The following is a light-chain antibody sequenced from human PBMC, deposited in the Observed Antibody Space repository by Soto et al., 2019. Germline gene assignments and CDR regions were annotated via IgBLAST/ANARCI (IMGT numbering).Light chain of an antibody. CDR3: QHRSNWPLT. Sequence: LLTQSPGTLSLSPGERATLSCRSSQSVSITSLAWYQQRPGQAPSLPIHGASSRASNIPDRFSGSGSGTDFTLTINRLEPEDFAVYYCQHRSNWPLTFGGGTKVEIK. J-gene: IGKJ4*01. CDR2: GAS. V-gene: IGKV3D-20*02. CDR1: QSVSITS.